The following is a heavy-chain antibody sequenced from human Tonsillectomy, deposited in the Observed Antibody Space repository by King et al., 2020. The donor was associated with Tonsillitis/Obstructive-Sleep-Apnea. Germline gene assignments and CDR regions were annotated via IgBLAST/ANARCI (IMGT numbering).Heavy chain of an antibody. Sequence: VQLVESGGGVVQPGRSLRLSCAASGFTFSSYTMHWVRQAPGKGLEWVAIISYDGSNKYYADSVKGRFTISRDNSKNTLYLQMNSLRAEDTAVYYCARARDWNYYYDMDVWGQGTPVTVSS. CDR3: ARARDWNYYYDMDV. CDR1: GFTFSSYT. V-gene: IGHV3-30*04. D-gene: IGHD1-1*01. CDR2: ISYDGSNK. J-gene: IGHJ6*02.